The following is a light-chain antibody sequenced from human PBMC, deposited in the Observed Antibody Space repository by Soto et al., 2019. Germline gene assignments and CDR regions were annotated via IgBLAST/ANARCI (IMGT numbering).Light chain of an antibody. CDR3: QQYNIWPPIT. CDR2: GAY. V-gene: IGKV3-15*01. J-gene: IGKJ5*01. CDR1: QSVSSN. Sequence: EIVLTQSPGTLSLSPGERATLSCRASQSVSSNVAWYQQKPGQAPRLLIYGAYTRAAGVPARFSGSGSGTEFTLTITSLQSEDIALYYCQQYNIWPPITFGQGTRLEI.